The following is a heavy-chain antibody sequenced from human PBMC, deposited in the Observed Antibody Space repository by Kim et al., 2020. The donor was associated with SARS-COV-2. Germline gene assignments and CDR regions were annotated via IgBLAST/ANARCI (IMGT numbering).Heavy chain of an antibody. CDR2: INHSGST. D-gene: IGHD3-3*01. J-gene: IGHJ6*02. CDR3: AGGRGDFWSGYNYYYGRDV. V-gene: IGHV4-34*01. CDR1: GGSFSGYY. Sequence: SETLSLTCAVYGGSFSGYYWSWIRQPPGKGLEWIGEINHSGSTNYNPSPKSRDTISVDTSKNQFSMKLSAVTAANTAVYYCAGGRGDFWSGYNYYYGRDVWGQGTTVTVSS.